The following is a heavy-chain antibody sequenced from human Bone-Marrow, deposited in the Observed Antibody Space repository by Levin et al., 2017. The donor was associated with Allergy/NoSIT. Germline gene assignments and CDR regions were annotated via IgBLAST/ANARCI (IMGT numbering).Heavy chain of an antibody. CDR2: ITAGGGST. CDR1: GFTFNEFV. CDR3: AKDGRPRSSLPSRLSRNWYFDL. V-gene: IGHV3-23*01. J-gene: IGHJ2*01. Sequence: QAGGSLRLSCVVSGFTFNEFVMSWVRQAPGKGLEWVSGITAGGGSTFYADSVKGRFSISRDNSRNTLVLQMNSLGAEDPALYFCAKDGRPRSSLPSRLSRNWYFDLWGRGTLVTVSS. D-gene: IGHD5/OR15-5a*01.